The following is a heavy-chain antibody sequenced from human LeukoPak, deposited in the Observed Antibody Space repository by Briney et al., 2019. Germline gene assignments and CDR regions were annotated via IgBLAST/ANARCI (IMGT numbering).Heavy chain of an antibody. V-gene: IGHV4-59*02. CDR3: ARGSGWYPH. CDR1: GGSVGSNY. J-gene: IGHJ1*01. Sequence: PSETLSHTCSVCGGSVGSNYRSWVRQPPGKGLEWIGYISYSGDTKYNPSLKSRLSMSVDTSKNQCSLMLTSVTAADTAVYYCARGSGWYPHWGQGTVVTVSS. D-gene: IGHD6-19*01. CDR2: ISYSGDT.